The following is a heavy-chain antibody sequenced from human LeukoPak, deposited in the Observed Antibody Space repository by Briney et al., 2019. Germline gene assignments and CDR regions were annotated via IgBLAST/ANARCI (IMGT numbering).Heavy chain of an antibody. CDR3: ARRAGAYSHPYDY. Sequence: GGSLRLSCEASGFTFSSFFMNWVRQAPGKGLEWVSSISGSTTYIYYADSVKGRFTVSRDNAKNSLYLQMNFLRAEDTAVYYCARRAGAYSHPYDYWGQGTLVTVSS. V-gene: IGHV3-21*01. CDR1: GFTFSSFF. D-gene: IGHD4/OR15-4a*01. CDR2: ISGSTTYI. J-gene: IGHJ4*02.